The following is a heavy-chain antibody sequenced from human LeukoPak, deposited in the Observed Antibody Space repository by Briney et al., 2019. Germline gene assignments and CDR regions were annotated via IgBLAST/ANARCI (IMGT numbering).Heavy chain of an antibody. V-gene: IGHV4-39*07. CDR1: GGSISSSSDY. J-gene: IGHJ4*02. D-gene: IGHD3-3*01. CDR3: ARGLASGYPPIPFDY. CDR2: IYYHENT. Sequence: SETLSLTCTVSGGSISSSSDYWGWIRQAPGKGLEWIGSIYYHENTYYNSSLKSRVTISVDTSKNQFSLSLDSVTAADTAVYYCARGLASGYPPIPFDYWGQGTLVTVSS.